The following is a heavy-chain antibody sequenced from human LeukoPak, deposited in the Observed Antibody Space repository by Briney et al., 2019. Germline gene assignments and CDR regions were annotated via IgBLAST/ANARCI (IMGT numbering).Heavy chain of an antibody. Sequence: KPGGSLRLSCAASGFTFSSYSMNWVRQAPGKGLEWVSSISSSSSYIYYADSVKGRFTISRDNAKNSLYLQMNSLRAEDTAVYYCARVVLNGYYCDYWGQGTLVTVSS. CDR3: ARVVLNGYYCDY. V-gene: IGHV3-21*01. CDR1: GFTFSSYS. J-gene: IGHJ4*02. D-gene: IGHD3-9*01. CDR2: ISSSSSYI.